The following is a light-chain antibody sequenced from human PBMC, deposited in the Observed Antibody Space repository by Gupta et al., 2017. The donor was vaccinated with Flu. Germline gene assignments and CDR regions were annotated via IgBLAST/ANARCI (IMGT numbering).Light chain of an antibody. CDR1: QSVSSN. CDR3: HHYNKWPPEP. CDR2: GAS. J-gene: IGKJ4*01. Sequence: IVMTQSPDTLSVSPGERVTLSCRASQSVSSNLAWYQQKPGQAPRLLIFGASTRATGIPARFSGSGSGTEFTLSISSLQTEDFAVYYCHHYNKWPPEPFGGGTKVEIK. V-gene: IGKV3-15*01.